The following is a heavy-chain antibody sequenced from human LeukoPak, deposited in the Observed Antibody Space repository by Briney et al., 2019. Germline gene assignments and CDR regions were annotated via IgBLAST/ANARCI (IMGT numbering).Heavy chain of an antibody. CDR2: IYHSGNT. J-gene: IGHJ5*02. CDR1: GGSISSSSYY. CDR3: ARDRLYYDSSGYTNWFDP. D-gene: IGHD3-22*01. V-gene: IGHV4-39*07. Sequence: SETLSLTCTVSGGSISSSSYYWGWIRQPPGKGLEWIGSIYHSGNTYYNPSLKSRVTISVDTSKNQFSLKLNSVTAADTAVYYCARDRLYYDSSGYTNWFDPWGQGTLVTVSS.